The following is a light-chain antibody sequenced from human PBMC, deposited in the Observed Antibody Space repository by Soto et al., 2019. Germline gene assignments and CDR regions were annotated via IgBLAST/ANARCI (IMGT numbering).Light chain of an antibody. Sequence: DIQMTQSPSPLSASVGDRVAITCRASQSISSYLNWYQQKPGKAPKLLIYAASSLQSGVPSRFSGSGSGADFTLTISSLQPEDFATYYCQQSYSTPPTLGQGTKVDIK. V-gene: IGKV1-39*01. J-gene: IGKJ2*01. CDR2: AAS. CDR3: QQSYSTPPT. CDR1: QSISSY.